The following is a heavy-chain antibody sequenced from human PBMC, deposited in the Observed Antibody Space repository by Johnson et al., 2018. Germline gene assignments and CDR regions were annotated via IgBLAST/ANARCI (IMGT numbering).Heavy chain of an antibody. Sequence: EVQLVQSGGGLVRPGGSLRLSCVASGFTFSTYWVSWVRQAPGKGLEWVANIKQDGIEQYYVDSVRGRFTISRDNDKNSLYLQKNSLRAEDTAVYYCGRQDGFSISRNIPGYVQHWGQGTLVTVSS. D-gene: IGHD6-13*01. J-gene: IGHJ1*01. CDR2: IKQDGIEQ. CDR3: GRQDGFSISRNIPGYVQH. CDR1: GFTFSTYW. V-gene: IGHV3-7*01.